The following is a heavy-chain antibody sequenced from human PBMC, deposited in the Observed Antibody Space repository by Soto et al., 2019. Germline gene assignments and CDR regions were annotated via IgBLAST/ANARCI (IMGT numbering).Heavy chain of an antibody. CDR3: SRDGNPNSSSRFVQCY. V-gene: IGHV4-61*01. CDR2: IYNGQYR. J-gene: IGHJ1*01. Sequence: SETLSLTCTFPGCSVNNDNYYWSWNRQPPGKGLKWIARIYNGQYRKDNPSLKSRVTISADPSKNKFSLQLNSVSAADTVVYYCSRDGNPNSSSRFVQCYCARGTLDPGSS. CDR1: GCSVNNDNYY. D-gene: IGHD6-6*01.